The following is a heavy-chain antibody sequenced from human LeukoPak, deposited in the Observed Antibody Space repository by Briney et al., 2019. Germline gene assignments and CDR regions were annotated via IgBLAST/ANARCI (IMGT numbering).Heavy chain of an antibody. CDR2: IWYDGSNK. D-gene: IGHD3-3*01. CDR1: GFTFSSYG. CDR3: AREYYDFWSGYHPEGGFDY. Sequence: GGSLRLSCAASGFTFSSYGMHWVRQAPGKGLEWVAVIWYDGSNKYYADSVKGRFTISRDNSKNTLYLQMNSLRAEDTAVYYCAREYYDFWSGYHPEGGFDYWGQGTLVTVSS. V-gene: IGHV3-33*01. J-gene: IGHJ4*02.